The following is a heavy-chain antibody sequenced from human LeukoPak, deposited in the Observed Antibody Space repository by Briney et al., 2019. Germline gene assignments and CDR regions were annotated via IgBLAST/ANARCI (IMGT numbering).Heavy chain of an antibody. D-gene: IGHD3-3*01. CDR1: GYTFTNYA. V-gene: IGHV1-3*01. CDR3: ARGIWSRTVSSYYFDC. J-gene: IGHJ4*02. CDR2: INAGNGHT. Sequence: ASVKVSCKASGYTFTNYAMQWVRQAPGQRLEWMGWINAGNGHTRYSQRFQGRVTITRDTSASTVYMEVTSLRFEDTAVYYCARGIWSRTVSSYYFDCWGQGTQVTVSS.